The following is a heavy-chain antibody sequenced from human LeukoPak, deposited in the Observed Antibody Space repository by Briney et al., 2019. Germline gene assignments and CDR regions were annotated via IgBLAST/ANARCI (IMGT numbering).Heavy chain of an antibody. J-gene: IGHJ4*02. D-gene: IGHD3-10*01. CDR1: GGSFSGYY. V-gene: IGHV4-34*01. Sequence: PSETLSLTCAVYGGSFSGYYWSWIRQPPGKGLEWIGEINHSGSTNYNPSLESRVTISVDTSKNQFSLKLSSVTAADTAVYYCARGRTRGFDYWGQGTLVTVSS. CDR3: ARGRTRGFDY. CDR2: INHSGST.